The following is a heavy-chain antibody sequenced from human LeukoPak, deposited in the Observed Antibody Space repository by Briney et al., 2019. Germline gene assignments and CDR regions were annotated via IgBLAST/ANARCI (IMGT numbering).Heavy chain of an antibody. V-gene: IGHV3-30*04. CDR2: IAYEGSII. Sequence: ARSLRLSCAASGFTFSSYAMHWVRQAPGKGLGWVALIAYEGSIIYYADSVKGRFTISRDNSNNTLYLQMSSLRPEDTAVYSCAKDGGNNWFDPWGQGTLVTVSS. CDR3: AKDGGNNWFDP. J-gene: IGHJ5*02. CDR1: GFTFSSYA. D-gene: IGHD3-16*01.